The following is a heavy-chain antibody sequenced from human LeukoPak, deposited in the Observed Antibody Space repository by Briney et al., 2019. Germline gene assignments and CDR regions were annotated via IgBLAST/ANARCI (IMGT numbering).Heavy chain of an antibody. CDR1: GYTFTSYG. J-gene: IGHJ6*02. Sequence: ASVKVSCKASGYTFTSYGITWVRQAPGQGLEWMGWISAYNGNTNYAQKLQGRVTMTTDTSTSTAYMELRSLRSDDTAVYYCAKGNYYDGSGPNYYYYGMDVLGQGTTVTVSS. CDR3: AKGNYYDGSGPNYYYYGMDV. CDR2: ISAYNGNT. V-gene: IGHV1-18*01. D-gene: IGHD3-22*01.